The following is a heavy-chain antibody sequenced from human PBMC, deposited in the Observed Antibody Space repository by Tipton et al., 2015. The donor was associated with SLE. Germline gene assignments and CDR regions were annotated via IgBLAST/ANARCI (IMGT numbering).Heavy chain of an antibody. CDR3: ARVSYGDFYYYYGMDV. CDR1: GGSFSGYY. CDR2: INHSGST. D-gene: IGHD4-17*01. V-gene: IGHV4-34*01. Sequence: LRLSCAVYGGSFSGYYWSWIRQPPGKGLEWIGEINHSGSTNYNPSLKSRVTISVDTSKNQFSLKLSSVTAADTAVYYCARVSYGDFYYYYGMDVWGQGTTVTVSS. J-gene: IGHJ6*02.